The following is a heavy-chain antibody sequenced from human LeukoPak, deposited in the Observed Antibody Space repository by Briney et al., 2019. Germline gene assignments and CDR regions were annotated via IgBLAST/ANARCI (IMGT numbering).Heavy chain of an antibody. Sequence: GGSLRLSCAASGFTFSSYGRHWVRQAPGKGLEWVAVIWYDGSNKYYADSVKGRFTISRDNSKNTLYLQMNSLRAEDTAVYYCAKDLPSWNDGNDAFDIWGQGTMVTVSS. V-gene: IGHV3-33*06. CDR2: IWYDGSNK. CDR1: GFTFSSYG. D-gene: IGHD1-1*01. J-gene: IGHJ3*02. CDR3: AKDLPSWNDGNDAFDI.